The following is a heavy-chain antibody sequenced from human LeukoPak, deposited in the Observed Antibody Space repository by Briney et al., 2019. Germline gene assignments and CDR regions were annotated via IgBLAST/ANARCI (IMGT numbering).Heavy chain of an antibody. CDR3: ARDACSSTICQAGGNWFDP. V-gene: IGHV1-8*01. J-gene: IGHJ5*02. D-gene: IGHD2-2*01. Sequence: GASVKVSCKTSGYTFTSYDINWVRQATGQGLEWLGWMSPNNGDTGYAQKFQGRVTMTRDTSTSTVYMELSSLRSEDTAVYFCARDACSSTICQAGGNWFDPWGQGTLVIVS. CDR2: MSPNNGDT. CDR1: GYTFTSYD.